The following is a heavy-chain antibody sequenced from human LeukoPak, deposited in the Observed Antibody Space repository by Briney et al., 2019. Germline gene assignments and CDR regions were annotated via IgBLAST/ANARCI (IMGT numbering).Heavy chain of an antibody. Sequence: GGSLRLSCAASGFTFSNAWMSWVRQAPGKGLEWVSSISSSSSYIYYADSVKGRFTISRDNAKNSLYLQMDSLRAEDTAVYYCARELFIAARHWFDPWGQGTLVTVSS. CDR2: ISSSSSYI. CDR3: ARELFIAARHWFDP. CDR1: GFTFSNAW. J-gene: IGHJ5*02. V-gene: IGHV3-21*01. D-gene: IGHD6-6*01.